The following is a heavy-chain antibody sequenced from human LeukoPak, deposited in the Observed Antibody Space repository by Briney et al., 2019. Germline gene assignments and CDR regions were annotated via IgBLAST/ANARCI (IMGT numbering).Heavy chain of an antibody. CDR2: MYPNSGAT. CDR1: GYTFTGYY. CDR3: ARDSSNNWFDP. V-gene: IGHV1-2*02. Sequence: GASVKVSCKASGYTFTGYYMHWVRQAPGQGLEWMGWMYPNSGATKYAQQFQGRVTLTRDTSISTVYLELSSLVSDDTAVYYCARDSSNNWFDPWGQGTLVTVSS. J-gene: IGHJ5*02.